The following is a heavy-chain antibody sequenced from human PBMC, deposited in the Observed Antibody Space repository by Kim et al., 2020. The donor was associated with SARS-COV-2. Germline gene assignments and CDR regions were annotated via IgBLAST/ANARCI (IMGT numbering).Heavy chain of an antibody. CDR2: T. V-gene: IGHV1-18*01. J-gene: IGHJ4*02. D-gene: IGHD1-26*01. Sequence: TNYAQKRQGRVTMTTDTSTSTAYMELRSLRSDDTAVYYCARDMLGATGDYWGQGTLVTVSS. CDR3: ARDMLGATGDY.